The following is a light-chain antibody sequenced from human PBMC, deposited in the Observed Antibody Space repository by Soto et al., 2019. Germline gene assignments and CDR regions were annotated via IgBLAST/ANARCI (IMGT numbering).Light chain of an antibody. V-gene: IGKV3-11*01. Sequence: ELVMTQSPATVSVSPGERSTLSCRASQSVSSYLAWYQQKPGQAPRLLIYDASNRATGIPARFSGSGSGTDFTLTISSLEPEDFAVYYCQQRSNWPSITFGQGTRLEIK. CDR3: QQRSNWPSIT. CDR2: DAS. J-gene: IGKJ5*01. CDR1: QSVSSY.